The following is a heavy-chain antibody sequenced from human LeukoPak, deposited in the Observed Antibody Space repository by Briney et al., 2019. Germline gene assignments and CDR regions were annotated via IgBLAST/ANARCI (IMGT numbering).Heavy chain of an antibody. CDR1: GFTFSSYS. D-gene: IGHD6-19*01. CDR2: ISSSCSYI. J-gene: IGHJ1*01. V-gene: IGHV3-21*01. CDR3: AMRISVAGTRYFQH. Sequence: GGSLRLSCAASGFTFSSYSMNWVRQAPGKGLEWVSSISSSCSYIYYADSVKGRFTISRDTAKNSLYLQINSQRAVDTAVYYCAMRISVAGTRYFQHWGQGTLVSVSS.